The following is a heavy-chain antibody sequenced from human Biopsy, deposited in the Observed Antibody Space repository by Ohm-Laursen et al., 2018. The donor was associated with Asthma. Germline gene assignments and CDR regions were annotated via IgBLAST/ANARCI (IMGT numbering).Heavy chain of an antibody. Sequence: SETLSLTCTVSGGSISDYYKTWVRQPPGKGLEWIGYIYYSGSTNYNPSLKSRVTISEDTSKNQFSLKLTSVTAADTAVYYCARGVITNWFDPWGQGTLVTVSS. J-gene: IGHJ5*02. CDR2: IYYSGST. CDR1: GGSISDYY. V-gene: IGHV4-59*01. D-gene: IGHD3-16*02. CDR3: ARGVITNWFDP.